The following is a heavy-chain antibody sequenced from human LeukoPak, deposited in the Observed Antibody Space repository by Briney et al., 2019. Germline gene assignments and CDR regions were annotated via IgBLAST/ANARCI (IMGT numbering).Heavy chain of an antibody. CDR2: INPNSGGT. Sequence: ASVKVSCKASGYTFTGYYMHWVRQAPGQGLEWMGWINPNSGGTNYAQKFQGRVTMTRDTSISTAYMELSRLRSDDTAVYYCARDFEILRQYYMDVWGKGTTVTVSS. D-gene: IGHD3-9*01. CDR3: ARDFEILRQYYMDV. V-gene: IGHV1-2*02. J-gene: IGHJ6*03. CDR1: GYTFTGYY.